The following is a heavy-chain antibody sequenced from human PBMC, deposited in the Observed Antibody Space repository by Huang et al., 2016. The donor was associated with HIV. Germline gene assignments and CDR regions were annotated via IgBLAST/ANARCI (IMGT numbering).Heavy chain of an antibody. V-gene: IGHV3-23*01. CDR3: AKVRGDTSGWFIG. J-gene: IGHJ4*02. D-gene: IGHD6-19*01. CDR2: ISGSGDRT. Sequence: EVELLESGGGLVQPGGSLRLSCAASGLAFSAYAMSWGRQAAGKGLEWVSGISGSGDRTHYAGSVKGRFTISRDNSRNTLYLQMNSLTDGDTAVYYCAKVRGDTSGWFIGWGQGTLVTVSS. CDR1: GLAFSAYA.